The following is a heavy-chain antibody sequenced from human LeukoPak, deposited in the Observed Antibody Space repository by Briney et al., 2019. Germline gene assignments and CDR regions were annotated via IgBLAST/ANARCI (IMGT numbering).Heavy chain of an antibody. Sequence: GGSLRLSCATSGFTFSSYAMSWVRQAPGKGLEWVSGISGSGASTYYEDSVKGRFTISRDNSKNTLYLQMNSLRVEDTAVYYCAKQRSEVPVAAANYWGQGSLVTVPS. CDR3: AKQRSEVPVAAANY. CDR1: GFTFSSYA. CDR2: ISGSGAST. V-gene: IGHV3-23*01. D-gene: IGHD2-2*01. J-gene: IGHJ4*02.